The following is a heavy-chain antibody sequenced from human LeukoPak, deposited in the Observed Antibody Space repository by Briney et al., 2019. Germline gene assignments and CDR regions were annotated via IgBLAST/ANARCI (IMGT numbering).Heavy chain of an antibody. Sequence: PSETLSLTCTVSGGSISSSSYYWGWIRQPPGKGLEWIGSIYYSGSTYYNPSLKSRVTISVDTSKNQFSLKLSSVTAADTAVYYCARLYGDPYYYYYGMDVWGQGTTVTASS. V-gene: IGHV4-39*01. CDR1: GGSISSSSYY. CDR3: ARLYGDPYYYYYGMDV. J-gene: IGHJ6*02. D-gene: IGHD4-17*01. CDR2: IYYSGST.